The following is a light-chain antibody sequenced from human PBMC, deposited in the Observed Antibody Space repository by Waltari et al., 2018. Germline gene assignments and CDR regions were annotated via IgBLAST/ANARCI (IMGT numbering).Light chain of an antibody. CDR3: HQYATSPWT. J-gene: IGKJ1*01. V-gene: IGKV3-20*01. CDR2: DAS. CDR1: PSLTIKY. Sequence: DIVLTQSPDTLSVSPGERVILSCRASPSLTIKYLAWYQQSPGQAPRFRLSDASNRATGIPDRFSGSGSGTAFTLTISRLEPEDSAVYYCHQYATSPWTFGQGTKVAIK.